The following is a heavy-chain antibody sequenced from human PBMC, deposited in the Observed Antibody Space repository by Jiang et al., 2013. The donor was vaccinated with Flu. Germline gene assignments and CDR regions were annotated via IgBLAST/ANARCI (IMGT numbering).Heavy chain of an antibody. J-gene: IGHJ4*02. CDR3: ARESSYCGGDCLFD. CDR1: GDSISSNSAA. CDR2: TYYRSQWYN. Sequence: QTLSLTCAISGDSISSNSAAWNWIRQSPSRGLEWLGRTYYRSQWYNDYAVSVKSRITINPDTSKNQFSLQLNSVTPEDTAVYYCARESSYCGGDCLFDWGQGTLVTVSS. V-gene: IGHV6-1*01. D-gene: IGHD2-21*02.